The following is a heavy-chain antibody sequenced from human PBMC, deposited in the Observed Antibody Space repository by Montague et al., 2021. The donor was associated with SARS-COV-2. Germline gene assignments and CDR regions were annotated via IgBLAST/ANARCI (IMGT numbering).Heavy chain of an antibody. V-gene: IGHV4-39*01. Sequence: SETLSLTCTVSGGSISSGDYYWTWIRQPPGKGLEWIGSIYYSGNTYYNPSLKSRVTISVDTSKNQFSLKVRSVTAADTAVYYCARHRGSGSSWFDSWGQGALVTVSS. D-gene: IGHD6-13*01. CDR2: IYYSGNT. CDR3: ARHRGSGSSWFDS. J-gene: IGHJ5*01. CDR1: GGSISSGDYY.